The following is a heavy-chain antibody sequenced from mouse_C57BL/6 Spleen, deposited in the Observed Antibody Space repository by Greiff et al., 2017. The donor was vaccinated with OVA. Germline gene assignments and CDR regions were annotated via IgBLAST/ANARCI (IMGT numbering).Heavy chain of an antibody. J-gene: IGHJ2*01. CDR2: IDPSDSYT. CDR3: ARDRPSSPGY. CDR1: GYTFTSYW. V-gene: IGHV1-50*01. D-gene: IGHD3-2*01. Sequence: VQLQQPGAELVKPGASVKLSCKASGYTFTSYWMQWVKQRPGQGLEWIGEIDPSDSYTNYNQKFKGKAPLTVDTSSSTAYMQLSSLTSEDSAVYYCARDRPSSPGYWGQGTTLTVSS.